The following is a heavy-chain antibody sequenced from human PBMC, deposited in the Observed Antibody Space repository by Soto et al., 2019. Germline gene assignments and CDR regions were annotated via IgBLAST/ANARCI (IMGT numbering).Heavy chain of an antibody. CDR2: IIPILGSA. V-gene: IGHV1-69*13. CDR1: GGTFSSYA. J-gene: IGHJ6*04. CDR3: AGASGIAAFSYYGMDV. D-gene: IGHD6-13*01. Sequence: SVKVSCKASGGTFSSYAISWVRQAPGQGLEWMGGIIPILGSANYAQECHGRVTITADDSASTADMERSSLRSEDTAVYYCAGASGIAAFSYYGMDVWGKGTTVTVSS.